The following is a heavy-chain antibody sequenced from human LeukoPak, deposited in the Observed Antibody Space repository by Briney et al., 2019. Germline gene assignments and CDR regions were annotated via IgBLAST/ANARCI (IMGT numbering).Heavy chain of an antibody. CDR2: IIPILGIA. Sequence: ASVNVSCKASGGTFSSYAISWVRQAPGQGLEWMGRIIPILGIANYAQKFQGRVTITADKSTSTAYMELSSLRSEDTAVYYCARDVEYCSSTSCAFDYWGQGTLVTVSS. CDR3: ARDVEYCSSTSCAFDY. D-gene: IGHD2-2*01. J-gene: IGHJ4*02. CDR1: GGTFSSYA. V-gene: IGHV1-69*04.